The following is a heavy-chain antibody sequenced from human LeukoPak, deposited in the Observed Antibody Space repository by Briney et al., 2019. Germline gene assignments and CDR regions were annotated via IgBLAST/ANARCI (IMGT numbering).Heavy chain of an antibody. J-gene: IGHJ4*02. CDR3: ARSPEGSGWYLKFDY. CDR1: GGSISSYY. CDR2: IYYSGST. Sequence: PSETLSLTCTVSGGSISSYYWSWIRQPPGKGLEWIGYIYYSGSTNYNPSLKSRVTISVDTSKNQFSLKLSSVTAADTAVYYCARSPEGSGWYLKFDYWGQGTLVTVSS. V-gene: IGHV4-59*12. D-gene: IGHD6-19*01.